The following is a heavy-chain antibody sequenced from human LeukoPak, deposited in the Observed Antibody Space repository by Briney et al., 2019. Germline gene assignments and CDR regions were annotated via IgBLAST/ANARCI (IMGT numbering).Heavy chain of an antibody. CDR2: INIGGTNT. J-gene: IGHJ5*02. CDR1: GFTFSDYY. Sequence: GGSLRLSCAASGFTFSDYYMSWIRQAPGKGLEWLSYINIGGTNTHYADSVKGRFTISRDNAKKSLYLEMNNLRAEDTAVYYCATDGAGFDTWGQRVLVTVSS. CDR3: ATDGAGFDT. V-gene: IGHV3-11*01.